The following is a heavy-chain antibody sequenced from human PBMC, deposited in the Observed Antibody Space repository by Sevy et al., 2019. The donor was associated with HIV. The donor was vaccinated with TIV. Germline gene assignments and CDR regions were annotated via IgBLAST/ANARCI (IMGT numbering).Heavy chain of an antibody. V-gene: IGHV1-18*01. J-gene: IGHJ4*02. D-gene: IGHD3-10*01. Sequence: ASVKVSCKASGYTFSNYGIIWVRQAPGQGLEWMGWISAYNGNTNYAQKFEGRFTMTTDTSTSTAHMELRSLRSNDTAVYYCARGGRRITLIQGFDSWGQGTLVTVSS. CDR1: GYTFSNYG. CDR3: ARGGRRITLIQGFDS. CDR2: ISAYNGNT.